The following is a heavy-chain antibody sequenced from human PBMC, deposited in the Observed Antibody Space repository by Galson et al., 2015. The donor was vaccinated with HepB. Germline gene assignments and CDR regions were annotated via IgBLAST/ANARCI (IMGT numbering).Heavy chain of an antibody. Sequence: SLRLSCAAYGFTFSDTWMSWVRQAPGKGLEWVGRIKRKSEGGTTDYAAPVKGRFTISRDDSKNTLYLHMNSLKTDDTAVYYCTPYQLPGPWGQGTLVTVSS. CDR3: TPYQLPGP. CDR1: GFTFSDTW. D-gene: IGHD2-2*01. V-gene: IGHV3-15*05. CDR2: IKRKSEGGTT. J-gene: IGHJ5*02.